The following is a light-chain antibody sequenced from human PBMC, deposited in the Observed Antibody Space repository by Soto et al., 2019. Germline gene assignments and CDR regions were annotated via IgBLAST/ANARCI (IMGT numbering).Light chain of an antibody. CDR3: QQYNSYSPWT. J-gene: IGKJ1*01. CDR2: DAS. V-gene: IGKV1-5*01. CDR1: QSLSTG. Sequence: DSQRSQSPTTMSASVGDTVTITCRASQSLSTGLAWLQQKQGKAPKLLIYDASTLESGVSSGFSGSGSGTEFTLTISSLQPDDFATYYCQQYNSYSPWTFGQGTKVDI.